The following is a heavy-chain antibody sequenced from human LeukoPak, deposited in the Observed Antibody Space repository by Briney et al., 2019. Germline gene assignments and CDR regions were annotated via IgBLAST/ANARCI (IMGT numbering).Heavy chain of an antibody. D-gene: IGHD6-19*01. CDR1: GFTLSSYG. J-gene: IGHJ1*01. CDR3: AKGPTSDGWYWIEYFQH. CDR2: IWYDGSNK. V-gene: IGHV3-33*06. Sequence: HPGRSLRLSCAASGFTLSSYGMHWVRQAPGKGLEWVAVIWYDGSNKYYADSVKGRFTISRDNSKNTLYLQMNSLRAEDTAVYYCAKGPTSDGWYWIEYFQHWGQGTLVTVSS.